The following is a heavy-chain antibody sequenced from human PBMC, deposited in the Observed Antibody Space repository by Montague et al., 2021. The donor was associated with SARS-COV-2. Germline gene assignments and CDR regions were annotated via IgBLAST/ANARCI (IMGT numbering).Heavy chain of an antibody. Sequence: SLRLSCAASGFTFGDYAMHWVRQAPGKGPEWVSGITWDSGTIDYXXSXKVRFTISRDNAKNSLYLQMNSLRVEDTALYYCAKDFDYYDSSGYFDYWGQGTLVTVSS. CDR1: GFTFGDYA. V-gene: IGHV3-9*01. CDR3: AKDFDYYDSSGYFDY. D-gene: IGHD3-22*01. J-gene: IGHJ4*02. CDR2: ITWDSGTI.